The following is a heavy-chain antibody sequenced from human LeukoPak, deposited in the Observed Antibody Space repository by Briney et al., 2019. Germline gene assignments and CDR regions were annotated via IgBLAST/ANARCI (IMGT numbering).Heavy chain of an antibody. J-gene: IGHJ3*02. CDR1: GFTFSSYG. V-gene: IGHV3-33*01. D-gene: IGHD4-17*01. Sequence: GGSRRLSCAASGFTFSSYGMHWVRQAPGKGLEWVAVIWYDGSNKYYADSVKGRFTISRDNSKNTLYLQMNSLRAEDTAVYYCARDEGYGDYGGRAFDIWGQGTMVTVSS. CDR3: ARDEGYGDYGGRAFDI. CDR2: IWYDGSNK.